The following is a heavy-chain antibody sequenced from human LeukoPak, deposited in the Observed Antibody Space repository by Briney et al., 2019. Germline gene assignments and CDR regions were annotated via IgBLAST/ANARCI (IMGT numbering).Heavy chain of an antibody. Sequence: SETLSLTCSVSDGYISNYYLSWIRQPAGKRLEWIGRIHSSGSTSYNPSLKSRVTMSIDTSQSQFSLKLSSVTAADTAVYYCARDWGRGFRGGEDAFEMWGQGTLVTVSS. D-gene: IGHD3-16*01. CDR3: ARDWGRGFRGGEDAFEM. J-gene: IGHJ3*02. CDR1: DGYISNYY. V-gene: IGHV4-4*07. CDR2: IHSSGST.